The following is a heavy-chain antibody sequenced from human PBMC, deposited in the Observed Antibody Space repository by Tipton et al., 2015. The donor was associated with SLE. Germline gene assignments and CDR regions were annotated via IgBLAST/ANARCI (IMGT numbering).Heavy chain of an antibody. D-gene: IGHD3-22*01. J-gene: IGHJ4*02. CDR3: ARHDYDDNGYYMHYFDY. V-gene: IGHV4-38-2*01. Sequence: GLVKPSETLSLSCDVSGFSISSGYYWGWIRQPPGKGLEWIGSISQSGSAYYNASLKSRISMSIDTLKNQGFLRRNSVTAADTAAYYCARHDYDDNGYYMHYFDYWGQGTLVTVSS. CDR1: GFSISSGYY. CDR2: ISQSGSA.